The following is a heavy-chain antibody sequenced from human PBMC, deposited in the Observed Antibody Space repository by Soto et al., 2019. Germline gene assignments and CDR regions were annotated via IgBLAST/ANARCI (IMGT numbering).Heavy chain of an antibody. CDR2: ISGSGGST. D-gene: IGHD4-17*01. CDR1: GFTFSSYA. CDR3: AKDLTPTVTPDFDY. Sequence: GGSLSLSCAASGFTFSSYAMSWVRQAPGKGLEWVSAISGSGGSTYYADSVKGRFTISRDNSKNTLYLQMNSLRAEDTAVYYCAKDLTPTVTPDFDYWGQGTLVTVSS. J-gene: IGHJ4*02. V-gene: IGHV3-23*01.